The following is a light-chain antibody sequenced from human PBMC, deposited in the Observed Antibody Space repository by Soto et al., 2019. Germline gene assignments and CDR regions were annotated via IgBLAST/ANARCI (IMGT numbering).Light chain of an antibody. Sequence: QPVLTQPASVSGSPGQSITISCTGTRSDVGGYNFVSWFQQHPGKAPKLIIYEVTNRPSGISNRFSGSKSGNTASLTISGLQAEDEADYYCSSYTTRSTLVFGGGTKVTVL. CDR2: EVT. V-gene: IGLV2-14*01. J-gene: IGLJ1*01. CDR1: RSDVGGYNF. CDR3: SSYTTRSTLV.